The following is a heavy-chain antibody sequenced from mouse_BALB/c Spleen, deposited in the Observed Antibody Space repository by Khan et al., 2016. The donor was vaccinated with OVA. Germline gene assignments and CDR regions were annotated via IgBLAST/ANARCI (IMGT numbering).Heavy chain of an antibody. Sequence: VQLQQSGPELEKPGASVKISCKASGYSFTDYNMNWVKQSNGKSLEWIGNIDPYYGGATYNQKFKGKATLTVDKSSSTAYMQLKSLTSEDSAVSFCYRGCGTYVTYYFEGWGEGTTVTVSS. D-gene: IGHD1-1*02. CDR3: YRGCGTYVTYYFEG. CDR2: IDPYYGGA. J-gene: IGHJ1*01. V-gene: IGHV1-39*01. CDR1: GYSFTDYN.